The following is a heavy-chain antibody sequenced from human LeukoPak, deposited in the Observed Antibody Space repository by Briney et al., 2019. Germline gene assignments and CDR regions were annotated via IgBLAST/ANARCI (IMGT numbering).Heavy chain of an antibody. CDR1: EYTFTGYY. J-gene: IGHJ4*02. CDR2: INPNSGGT. Sequence: ASVKVSCKASEYTFTGYYMYWVRQAPGQGLEWMGRINPNSGGTNYAPKFQDRVTMTRDTSISTAYMELSRLTSDDTAVYYCARGPRSSSGYYEFDYWGQGTLVTVS. D-gene: IGHD3-22*01. CDR3: ARGPRSSSGYYEFDY. V-gene: IGHV1-2*06.